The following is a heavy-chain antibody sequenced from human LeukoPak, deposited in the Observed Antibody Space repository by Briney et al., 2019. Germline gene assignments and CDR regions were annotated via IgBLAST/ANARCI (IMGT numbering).Heavy chain of an antibody. D-gene: IGHD6-19*01. J-gene: IGHJ4*02. CDR2: IIPILGIA. CDR3: ARDSSGWYWVYDY. Sequence: SVKVSCKASGGTFSSYAISWVRQAPGQGLEWMGRIIPILGIANYAQKFQGRVTITADKSTSTAYMELSSLRSEDTAVYYCARDSSGWYWVYDYWRQGTLVTVSS. CDR1: GGTFSSYA. V-gene: IGHV1-69*04.